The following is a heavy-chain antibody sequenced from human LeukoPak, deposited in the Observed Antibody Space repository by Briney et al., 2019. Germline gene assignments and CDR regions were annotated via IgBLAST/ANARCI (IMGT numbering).Heavy chain of an antibody. V-gene: IGHV3-11*06. D-gene: IGHD3-16*01. CDR1: GFTFSDYY. J-gene: IGHJ4*02. CDR2: ISSSSSYI. CDR3: ARDLEGGFDY. Sequence: GGSLRLSCAASGFTFSDYYMSWIRQAPGKGLEWVSSISSSSSYIYYTDSLKGRFTISRDNAKNSLYLQMNSLRAEDTAVYYCARDLEGGFDYWGQGTLVTVSS.